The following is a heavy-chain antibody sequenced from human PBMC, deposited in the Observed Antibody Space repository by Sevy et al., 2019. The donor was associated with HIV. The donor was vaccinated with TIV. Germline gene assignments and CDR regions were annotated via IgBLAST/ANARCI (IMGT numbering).Heavy chain of an antibody. V-gene: IGHV4-59*13. Sequence: SETLSLTCTVSGGSISYYYWTWIRQPPGKGLQWIGYIYESGRTNYNPSLKSRVTISVDTSKNQFSLKLSSVTAADTAVYYCAREGFTSSSFGWFDPWVQGTLVTVSS. CDR2: IYESGRT. D-gene: IGHD6-13*01. J-gene: IGHJ5*02. CDR3: AREGFTSSSFGWFDP. CDR1: GGSISYYY.